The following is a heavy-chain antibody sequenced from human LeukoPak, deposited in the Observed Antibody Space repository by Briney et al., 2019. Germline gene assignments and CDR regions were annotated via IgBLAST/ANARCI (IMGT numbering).Heavy chain of an antibody. CDR3: ARGPSKFYYDTRDSSVYFDY. Sequence: PSETLSLTCTVSGGSISSYYWSWIRQPPGKGLEWIGYIYYSGSTNYNPSLKSRVTISVDTSKNQFSLKLSSVTAADTAVYYCARGPSKFYYDTRDSSVYFDYWGQETLVTVSS. J-gene: IGHJ4*02. CDR2: IYYSGST. D-gene: IGHD3-22*01. CDR1: GGSISSYY. V-gene: IGHV4-59*01.